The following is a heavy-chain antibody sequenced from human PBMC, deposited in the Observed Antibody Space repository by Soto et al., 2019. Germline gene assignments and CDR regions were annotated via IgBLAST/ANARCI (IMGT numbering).Heavy chain of an antibody. CDR3: TRSYCSGNSCYSNDAFDI. V-gene: IGHV1-2*04. CDR2: INPNSGGT. J-gene: IGHJ3*02. CDR1: GYTFTGYY. D-gene: IGHD2-15*01. Sequence: GASVKVSCKASGYTFTGYYMHWVRQAPGQGLEWMGWINPNSGGTNYAQKFQGWVTMTRDTSISTAYMELSRLRSDDTAVYYCTRSYCSGNSCYSNDAFDIWGQGATVTVSS.